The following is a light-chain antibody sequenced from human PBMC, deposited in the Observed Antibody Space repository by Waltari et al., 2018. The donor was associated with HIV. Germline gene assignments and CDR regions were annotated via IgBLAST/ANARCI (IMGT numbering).Light chain of an antibody. CDR1: DKIDMF. Sequence: DIHMTQSPSSLSASVGDRVSITCRASDKIDMFLSWYHHVPGRAPKLLIYESSKLQTGVPSRFSGSRSGTDFTLTISSLQPEDLGTFYCQQTVNSPRTFGQGTKV. CDR2: ESS. CDR3: QQTVNSPRT. J-gene: IGKJ1*01. V-gene: IGKV1-39*01.